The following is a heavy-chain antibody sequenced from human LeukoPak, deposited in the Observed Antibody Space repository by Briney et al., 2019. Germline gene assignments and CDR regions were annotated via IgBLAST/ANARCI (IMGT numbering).Heavy chain of an antibody. J-gene: IGHJ4*02. CDR1: GYSFTAYY. CDR3: ARSPGKSDYSDRSDYFRFDF. V-gene: IGHV1-2*02. Sequence: ASVKVSCKASGYSFTAYYIHWVRQAPGQGLEWMGWINPNTGGTKYAQKFQGRVTIARDTSITTAYMQLSRLRSDDTAVYCCARSPGKSDYSDRSDYFRFDFWGRGTLVTVSS. CDR2: INPNTGGT. D-gene: IGHD3-22*01.